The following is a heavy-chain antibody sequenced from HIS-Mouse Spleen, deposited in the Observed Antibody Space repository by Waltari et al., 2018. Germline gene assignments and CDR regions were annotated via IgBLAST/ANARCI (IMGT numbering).Heavy chain of an antibody. V-gene: IGHV4-34*01. J-gene: IGHJ4*02. CDR1: GGSFSGYY. CDR2: INHSGST. D-gene: IGHD2-8*01. CDR3: ARKGNLTLSNPGLDY. Sequence: QVQLQQWGAGLLKPSETLSLTCAVYGGSFSGYYCRWIRQPPGKGLEWIGEINHSGSTNYNPSLKSRVTISVDTSKNQFSLKLSSVTAADTAVYYCARKGNLTLSNPGLDYWGQGTLVTVSS.